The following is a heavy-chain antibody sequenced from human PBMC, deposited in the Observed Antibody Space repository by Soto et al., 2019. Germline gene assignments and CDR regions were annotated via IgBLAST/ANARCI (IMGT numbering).Heavy chain of an antibody. CDR1: GNTFTSYD. Sequence: ASVKVSCKASGNTFTSYDINWVRQATGHGLKWMGWTNPNSGNIGYAQKFQGRVTMTRDTAIRTAYMEVSRLRSDDTAVYYCARGRASGSYYLLDYWGQGTLVTVSS. J-gene: IGHJ4*02. CDR3: ARGRASGSYYLLDY. D-gene: IGHD3-10*01. CDR2: TNPNSGNI. V-gene: IGHV1-8*01.